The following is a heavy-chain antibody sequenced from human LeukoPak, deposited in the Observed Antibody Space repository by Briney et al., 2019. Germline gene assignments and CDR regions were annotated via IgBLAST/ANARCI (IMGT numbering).Heavy chain of an antibody. V-gene: IGHV1-18*01. CDR2: ISAYNGNT. Sequence: ASVKVSCKASGYTFTSYGISWVRQAPGQGLEWMGWISAYNGNTNYAQKLQGRVTMTTDTSTSTAYMELRSLRSDDTAVYYCARGRAAAVFYYYYYMDVWGKGTTVTVSS. CDR3: ARGRAAAVFYYYYYMDV. D-gene: IGHD6-13*01. CDR1: GYTFTSYG. J-gene: IGHJ6*03.